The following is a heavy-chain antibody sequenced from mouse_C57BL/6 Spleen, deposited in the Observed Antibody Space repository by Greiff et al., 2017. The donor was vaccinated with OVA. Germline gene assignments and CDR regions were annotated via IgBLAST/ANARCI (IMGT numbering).Heavy chain of an antibody. CDR3: ARIYYDYDREYYFDY. J-gene: IGHJ2*01. Sequence: EVKLVESGGGLVKPGGSLKLSCAASGFTFSDYGMHWVRQAPEKGLEWVAYISSGSSTIYYADTVKGRFTISRDNAKNTLFLQMTSLRSEDTAMYYCARIYYDYDREYYFDYWGQGTTLTVSS. D-gene: IGHD2-4*01. CDR1: GFTFSDYG. V-gene: IGHV5-17*01. CDR2: ISSGSSTI.